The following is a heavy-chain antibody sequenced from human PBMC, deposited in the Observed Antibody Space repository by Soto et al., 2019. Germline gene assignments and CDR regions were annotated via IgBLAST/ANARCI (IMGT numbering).Heavy chain of an antibody. D-gene: IGHD6-19*01. J-gene: IGHJ6*04. CDR1: GYTFTGYH. Sequence: ASVKVSCKASGYTFTGYHMHWVRQAPGQGLEWMGWINPNSGGTNYAQKFQGRVTMTRDTSISTAYMELSRLRSDDTAVYYCARDFGAVAAPRGDYYYYCGMDVGGKGPRVPFPS. CDR3: ARDFGAVAAPRGDYYYYCGMDV. CDR2: INPNSGGT. V-gene: IGHV1-2*02.